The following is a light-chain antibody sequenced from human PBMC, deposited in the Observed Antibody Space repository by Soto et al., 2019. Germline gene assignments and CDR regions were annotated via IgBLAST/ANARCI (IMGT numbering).Light chain of an antibody. CDR1: SSDVGKYDY. J-gene: IGLJ2*01. V-gene: IGLV2-8*01. CDR2: DVI. CDR3: SSYGGNNNVL. Sequence: QSVLTQPPSASGSPGQSVTISCTGTSSDVGKYDYVSWFQHHPGKAPKLMIYDVIKRPSGVPDRFSGSKSGNTASLTVSGLQAEDEADYYCSSYGGNNNVLFGGGTKLTVL.